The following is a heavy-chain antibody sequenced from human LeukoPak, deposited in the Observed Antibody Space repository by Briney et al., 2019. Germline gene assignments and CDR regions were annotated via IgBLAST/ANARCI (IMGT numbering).Heavy chain of an antibody. V-gene: IGHV4-39*07. Sequence: KPSETLSLTCTVSGGSISSSSYYWGWIRQPPGKGLEWIGRIYTSGSTNYNPSLKSRVTISVDTSKNQFSLKLSSVTAADTAVYYCARASGGWYRMDAFDIWGQGTMVTVSS. D-gene: IGHD6-19*01. J-gene: IGHJ3*02. CDR1: GGSISSSSYY. CDR2: IYTSGST. CDR3: ARASGGWYRMDAFDI.